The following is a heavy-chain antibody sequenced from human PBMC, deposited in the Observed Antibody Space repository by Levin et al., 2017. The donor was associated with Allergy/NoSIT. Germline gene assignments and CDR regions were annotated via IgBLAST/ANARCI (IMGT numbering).Heavy chain of an antibody. CDR2: ISYDGSNE. V-gene: IGHV3-30-3*01. Sequence: GGSLRLSCAASGFTFSSYAMHWVRQAPGKGLEWVAVISYDGSNEYYADSVKGRFTISRDNSKNTLSLQMNNLRPEDTALYYCAREPYFYYVYYTMDVWGQGTTVTVSS. CDR3: AREPYFYYVYYTMDV. J-gene: IGHJ6*02. CDR1: GFTFSSYA. D-gene: IGHD3-10*01.